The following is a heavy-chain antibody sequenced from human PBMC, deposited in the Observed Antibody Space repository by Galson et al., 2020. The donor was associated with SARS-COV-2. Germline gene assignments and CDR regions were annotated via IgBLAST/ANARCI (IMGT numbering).Heavy chain of an antibody. CDR3: ATERTPYGGSGLFDY. J-gene: IGHJ4*02. Sequence: GGSLRLSCAASGFTFSSYSMNWVRQAPGKGLEWVSSISSSSSYIYYADSVKGRFTISRDNAKNSLYLQMNSRRAEDTAVYYCATERTPYGGSGLFDYWGQGTLVTVSS. CDR2: ISSSSSYI. D-gene: IGHD5-12*01. V-gene: IGHV3-21*01. CDR1: GFTFSSYS.